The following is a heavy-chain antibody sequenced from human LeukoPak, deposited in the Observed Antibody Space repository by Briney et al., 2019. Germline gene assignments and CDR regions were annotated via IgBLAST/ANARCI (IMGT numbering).Heavy chain of an antibody. CDR2: INHSGST. CDR1: GGSFSGCY. Sequence: PSETLSLTCAVYGGSFSGCYWSWIRQPPGKGLEWIGEINHSGSTNYNPSLKSRVTISVDTSKNQFSLKLSSVTAADTAVYYCAREGRYSYGYVYWGQGTLVTVSS. CDR3: AREGRYSYGYVY. D-gene: IGHD5-18*01. J-gene: IGHJ4*02. V-gene: IGHV4-34*01.